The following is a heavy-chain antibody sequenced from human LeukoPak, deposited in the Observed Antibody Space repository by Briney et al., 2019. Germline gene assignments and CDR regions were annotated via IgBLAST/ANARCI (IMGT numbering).Heavy chain of an antibody. V-gene: IGHV3-21*01. D-gene: IGHD2-8*01. CDR3: ARDRTDCTNGVCYTSYNWFDP. Sequence: GGSLRLSCAASGFTFSSYSMNWVRQAPGKGLEWVSSISSSSSYIYYADSVKGRFTISRDNAKNSLYLQMNSLRAEDTAVYYCARDRTDCTNGVCYTSYNWFDPWGQGTLVTVSS. CDR1: GFTFSSYS. J-gene: IGHJ5*02. CDR2: ISSSSSYI.